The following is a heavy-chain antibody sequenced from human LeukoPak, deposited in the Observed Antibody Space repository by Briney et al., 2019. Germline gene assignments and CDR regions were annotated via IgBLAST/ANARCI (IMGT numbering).Heavy chain of an antibody. D-gene: IGHD3-22*01. CDR2: ISAYNGNT. Sequence: ASVKVSCKASGYTFTSYGVSCVRQAPGQGLEWMGWISAYNGNTNYAQKLQVRVTMTTDTSTSTAYMELRSLRSDDTAVYYCARHPPPTYYYDSSGYYYFDYWGQGTLVTVSS. CDR3: ARHPPPTYYYDSSGYYYFDY. V-gene: IGHV1-18*01. J-gene: IGHJ4*02. CDR1: GYTFTSYG.